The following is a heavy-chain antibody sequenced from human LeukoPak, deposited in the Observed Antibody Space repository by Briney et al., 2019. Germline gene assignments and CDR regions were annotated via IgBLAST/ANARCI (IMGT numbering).Heavy chain of an antibody. J-gene: IGHJ4*02. CDR2: IYSGGST. V-gene: IGHV3-66*01. CDR1: GFTVSSNY. CDR3: ARDVASRGWYYYFDY. Sequence: GGSLRLSCAASGFTVSSNYMSWVRQAPGKGLEWVSVIYSGGSTYYADSVKGRFTISRDNSKNTLYLQMNSLRAEGTAVYYCARDVASRGWYYYFDYWGQGTLVTVSS. D-gene: IGHD6-19*01.